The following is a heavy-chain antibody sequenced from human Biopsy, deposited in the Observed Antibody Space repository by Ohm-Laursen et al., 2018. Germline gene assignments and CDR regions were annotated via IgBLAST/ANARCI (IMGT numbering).Heavy chain of an antibody. V-gene: IGHV3-30*18. CDR3: AKDKGTFNFYYYGMDV. D-gene: IGHD2/OR15-2a*01. Sequence: SLRLSCTASGFTFSNSGMHWVRQAPGKGLEWVAAISYDGSKTDYGDSVKGRLNISRDNSKKTLDLQMSSLRVEDTAVYFCAKDKGTFNFYYYGMDVWGQGTTVTVSS. J-gene: IGHJ6*02. CDR2: ISYDGSKT. CDR1: GFTFSNSG.